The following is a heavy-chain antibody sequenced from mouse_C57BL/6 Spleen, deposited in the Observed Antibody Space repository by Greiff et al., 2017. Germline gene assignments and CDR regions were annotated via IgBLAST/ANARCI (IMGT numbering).Heavy chain of an antibody. CDR2: IDPENGDT. Sequence: EVQLQQSGAELVRPGASVKLSCTASGFNIKDDYMHWVKQRPEQGLEWIGWIDPENGDTEYASKFQGKATITADPSSNTAYLQLSSLPSEDTAVYYCTGGWTAQPQGYAMDDWGQGTSVTVSS. V-gene: IGHV14-4*01. J-gene: IGHJ4*01. D-gene: IGHD3-2*02. CDR1: GFNIKDDY. CDR3: TGGWTAQPQGYAMDD.